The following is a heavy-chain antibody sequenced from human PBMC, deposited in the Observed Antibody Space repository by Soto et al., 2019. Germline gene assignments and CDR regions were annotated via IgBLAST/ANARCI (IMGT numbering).Heavy chain of an antibody. D-gene: IGHD3-22*01. CDR3: ARDRSGYYHFVN. J-gene: IGHJ4*02. V-gene: IGHV4-4*07. CDR2: MYTSGST. CDR1: GGSISNHF. Sequence: SETLSLTCAVSGGSISNHFWTWIRQPAGKGLEWIGRMYTSGSTNYNPSLKSRVTMSVDTSKNQFSLKLSSVTAADTAVYYCARDRSGYYHFVNWGQGTLVTVSS.